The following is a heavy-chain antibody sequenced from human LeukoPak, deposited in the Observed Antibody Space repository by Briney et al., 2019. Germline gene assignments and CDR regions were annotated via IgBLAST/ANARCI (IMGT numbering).Heavy chain of an antibody. CDR2: IYTSGST. D-gene: IGHD6-13*01. J-gene: IGHJ5*02. CDR1: GGSISSYY. Sequence: SETLSLTCTVSGGSISSYYRSWIRQPPGKGLEWIGYIYTSGSTNYNPSLKSRVTISVDTSKNQFSLKLSSVTAADTAVYYCARQRAPDSSSLGFDPWGQGTLVTVSS. V-gene: IGHV4-4*09. CDR3: ARQRAPDSSSLGFDP.